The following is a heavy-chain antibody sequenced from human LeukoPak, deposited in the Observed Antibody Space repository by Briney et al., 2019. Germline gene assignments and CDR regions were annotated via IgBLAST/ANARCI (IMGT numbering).Heavy chain of an antibody. J-gene: IGHJ4*02. V-gene: IGHV4-59*12. Sequence: SETLSLTCTVSGGSISSYYWSWIRQPPGKGLEWIGYFYYSGSTNYNPSLKSRVTISVDTSKNQFSLKLSSVTAADTAVYYCAREDGYWGQGTLVTVSS. D-gene: IGHD5-24*01. CDR1: GGSISSYY. CDR3: AREDGY. CDR2: FYYSGST.